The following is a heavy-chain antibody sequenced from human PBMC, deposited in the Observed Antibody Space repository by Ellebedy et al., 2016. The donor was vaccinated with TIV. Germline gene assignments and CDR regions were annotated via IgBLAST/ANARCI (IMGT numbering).Heavy chain of an antibody. V-gene: IGHV4-59*01. J-gene: IGHJ1*01. Sequence: MPSETLSLTCTVSDDSITTYFWSWIRQPLGKGLDWIGHMSNTGYINYNPSLQSRVTISLDTSKKQISLKLTSVTAADTAVYYCARAGHRGDYRGDSFHHWGQGTLVTVSS. CDR3: ARAGHRGDYRGDSFHH. CDR1: DDSITTYF. CDR2: MSNTGYI. D-gene: IGHD4-23*01.